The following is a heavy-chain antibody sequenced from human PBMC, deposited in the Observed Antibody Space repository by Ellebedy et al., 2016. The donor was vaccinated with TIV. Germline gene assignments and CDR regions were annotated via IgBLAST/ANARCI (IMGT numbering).Heavy chain of an antibody. V-gene: IGHV3-21*01. D-gene: IGHD1-26*01. CDR3: ANWDYSGSYSLLDAFDI. CDR1: GFTFSSYS. Sequence: GGSLRLSCAASGFTFSSYSMNWVRQAPGKGLEWVSSISSSSSYIYYADSVKGRFTISRDNAKNSLYLQMNSLRAEDTAVYYCANWDYSGSYSLLDAFDIWGQGTWSPSLQ. CDR2: ISSSSSYI. J-gene: IGHJ3*02.